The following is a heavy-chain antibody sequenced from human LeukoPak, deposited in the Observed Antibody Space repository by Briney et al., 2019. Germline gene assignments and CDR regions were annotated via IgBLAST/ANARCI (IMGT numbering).Heavy chain of an antibody. CDR1: GFTFSSYS. CDR2: ISSSSSYI. Sequence: PGGSLRLPCAASGFTFSSYSMNWVRQAPGKGLEWVSSISSSSSYIYYADSVKGRFTISRDNAKNSLYLQMNSLRAEDTAVYYCARDFYDSSGYYYRFDYWGQGTLVTVSS. V-gene: IGHV3-21*01. CDR3: ARDFYDSSGYYYRFDY. D-gene: IGHD3-22*01. J-gene: IGHJ4*02.